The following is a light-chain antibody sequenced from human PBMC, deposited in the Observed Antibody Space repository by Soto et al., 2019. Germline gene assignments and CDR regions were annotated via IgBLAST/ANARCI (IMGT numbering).Light chain of an antibody. V-gene: IGLV1-51*01. J-gene: IGLJ3*02. CDR3: GAWDDSLAGVL. CDR2: DNN. CDR1: SSNIGNNN. Sequence: QSVLTQPPSVSAAPGQRVTTPCSGGSSNIGNNNVSWYQQLPGTAPKLLIYDNNERSSGIPDRFSGSKSGTSATLDITGLQTGDEADYYCGAWDDSLAGVLFGGGTQLTVL.